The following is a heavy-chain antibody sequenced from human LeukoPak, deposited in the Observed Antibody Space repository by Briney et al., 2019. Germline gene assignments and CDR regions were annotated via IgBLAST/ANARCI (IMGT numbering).Heavy chain of an antibody. CDR1: GGSISSGSYY. D-gene: IGHD3-3*01. CDR3: ARVIDDYDFWSGHNDAFDI. CDR2: NYTSGST. V-gene: IGHV4-61*02. J-gene: IGHJ3*02. Sequence: SETLSLTCTVSGGSISSGSYYWSWIRQPAGKGLKWIGRNYTSGSTNYNPSLKSRVTISVDTSKNQFSLKLSSVTAADTAVYYCARVIDDYDFWSGHNDAFDIWGQGTMVTVSS.